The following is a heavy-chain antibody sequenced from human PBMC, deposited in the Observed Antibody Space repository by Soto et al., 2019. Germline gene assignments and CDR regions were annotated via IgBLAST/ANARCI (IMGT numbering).Heavy chain of an antibody. CDR3: TRHEGGAAADRPLDY. J-gene: IGHJ4*02. CDR1: GYSISSSNW. D-gene: IGHD6-13*01. Sequence: PSETLSLTCAVSGYSISSSNWWGWIRQPPGKGLEWIGYIYYSGTTYYNPSLKSRVTMSVDTSKNQFSLKLNSVTAADTAVYYCTRHEGGAAADRPLDYWGQGTLVTVSS. V-gene: IGHV4-28*01. CDR2: IYYSGTT.